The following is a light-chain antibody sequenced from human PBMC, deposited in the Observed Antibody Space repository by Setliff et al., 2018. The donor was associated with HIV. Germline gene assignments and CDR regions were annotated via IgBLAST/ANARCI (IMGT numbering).Light chain of an antibody. CDR1: SSDVGSYNL. CDR3: CSYAGSSTFG. V-gene: IGLV2-23*02. Sequence: QSVLTQPASVSGSPGQSITISCTGTSSDVGSYNLVSWYQQHPGKAPKLMIYEVSKRPSGVSNRFSGSKSGNTASLTISGLQAEDEADYYCCSYAGSSTFGFGTGTKVTV. CDR2: EVS. J-gene: IGLJ1*01.